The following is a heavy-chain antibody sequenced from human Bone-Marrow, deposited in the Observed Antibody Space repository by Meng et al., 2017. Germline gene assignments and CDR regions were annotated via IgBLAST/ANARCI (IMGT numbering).Heavy chain of an antibody. Sequence: RCSCAASGFTFSNTWMSWVRQAPGKGLEWVGRSKSKTDGGTIDYAAPVKGSITISRDDSKNTLYLQMNSLKTADTAVYYCTTDTVGATGSPYYYGMDVWGQGTTVTVSS. CDR2: SKSKTDGGTI. D-gene: IGHD1-26*01. V-gene: IGHV3-15*01. J-gene: IGHJ6*02. CDR1: GFTFSNTW. CDR3: TTDTVGATGSPYYYGMDV.